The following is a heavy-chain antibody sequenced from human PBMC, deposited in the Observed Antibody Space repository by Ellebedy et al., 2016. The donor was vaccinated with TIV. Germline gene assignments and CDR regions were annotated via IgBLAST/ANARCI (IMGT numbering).Heavy chain of an antibody. CDR1: GGSISSYY. D-gene: IGHD1-26*01. V-gene: IGHV4-39*01. CDR2: IYYSGST. J-gene: IGHJ6*02. CDR3: ASDSGSYLDRDYGMDV. Sequence: SETLSLTCTVSGGSISSYYWGWIRQPPGKGLEWIGSIYYSGSTYYNPSLQSRVTISVDTSKNQFSLKLSSVTAADTAVYYCASDSGSYLDRDYGMDVWGQGTTVTVSS.